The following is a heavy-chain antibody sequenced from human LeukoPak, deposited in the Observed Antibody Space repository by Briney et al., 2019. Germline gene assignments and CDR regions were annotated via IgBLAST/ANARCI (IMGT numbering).Heavy chain of an antibody. Sequence: SSNGGSTYYASSVKGRSTISRDNSKNTLYLQMGSLRTEDMAVYYCARVAARVSLDYWGQGTLVTVSS. CDR2: SSNGGST. CDR3: ARVAARVSLDY. V-gene: IGHV3-64*01. J-gene: IGHJ4*02. D-gene: IGHD2-15*01.